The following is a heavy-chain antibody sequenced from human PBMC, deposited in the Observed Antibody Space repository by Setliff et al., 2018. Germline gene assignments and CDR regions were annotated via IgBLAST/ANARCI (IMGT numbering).Heavy chain of an antibody. D-gene: IGHD3-22*01. V-gene: IGHV1-46*01. CDR2: INPTGGST. CDR3: ARDRNDNYESSGYYYAGGYMDV. J-gene: IGHJ6*03. CDR1: GYTFTSYY. Sequence: GASVKVSCKASGYTFTSYYMRWVRQAPGQGLEWMGLINPTGGSTSYAQKSQGRVTMTRDTSTSTVFMELSSLRSEDTAVYYCARDRNDNYESSGYYYAGGYMDVWGKGTTVTV.